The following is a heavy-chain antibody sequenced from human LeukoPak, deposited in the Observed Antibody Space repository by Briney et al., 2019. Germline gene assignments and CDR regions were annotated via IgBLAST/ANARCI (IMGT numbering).Heavy chain of an antibody. CDR3: ARDVVEAAAAYYFDY. D-gene: IGHD6-13*01. Sequence: GGSLRLSCAASGFTFSSYWMSWVRQAPGKGLEWVANIKQDGSEKYYVDSVKGRFTISRDNAKNSLYLQMNSLRAEDTAVYYCARDVVEAAAAYYFDYWGQGTLVTVSS. CDR1: GFTFSSYW. V-gene: IGHV3-7*01. CDR2: IKQDGSEK. J-gene: IGHJ4*02.